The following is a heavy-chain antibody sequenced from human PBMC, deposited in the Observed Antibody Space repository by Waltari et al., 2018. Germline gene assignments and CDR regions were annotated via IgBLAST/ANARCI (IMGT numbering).Heavy chain of an antibody. D-gene: IGHD4-17*01. CDR1: GYTFTDYY. J-gene: IGHJ4*02. CDR2: VDPEDGET. V-gene: IGHV1-69-2*01. CDR3: AKHDYGDYNFAY. Sequence: EVQLVQSGAEVKKPGATVKISCKVSGYTFTDYYMHWVQQAPGKGLEWMGLVDPEDGETIYAEKFQGRVTISVDTSKNQFSLKLSSVTAADTAVYYCAKHDYGDYNFAYWGQGTLVTVSS.